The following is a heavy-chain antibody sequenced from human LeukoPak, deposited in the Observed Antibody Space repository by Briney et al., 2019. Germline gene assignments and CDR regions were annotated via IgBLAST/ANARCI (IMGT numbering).Heavy chain of an antibody. CDR2: ISDSGGKT. D-gene: IGHD1-26*01. V-gene: IGHV3-23*01. J-gene: IGHJ4*02. CDR3: AKDLSCDF. CDR1: GFTFSNSA. Sequence: GGSLRLSCAASGFTFSNSAMTWVRQAPGKGLEWVSAISDSGGKTHYADSVKGRFTISRDNSKNTLYLQMNSLRVEDTAIYYCAKDLSCDFWGQGTLITVSS.